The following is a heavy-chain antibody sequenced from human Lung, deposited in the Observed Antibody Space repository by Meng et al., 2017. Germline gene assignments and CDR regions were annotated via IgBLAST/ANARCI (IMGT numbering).Heavy chain of an antibody. CDR1: GGSFRDYY. CDR3: ARGPTTMAHDFDY. CDR2: INHSGST. Sequence: QVQLTHGGDGLLKLSETLSLTCVFSGGSFRDYYWSWIRQPPGKGLEWIGEINHSGSTNYNPSLESRATISVDTSQNNLSLKLSSVTAADSAVYYCARGPTTMAHDFDYWGQGTLVTVSS. D-gene: IGHD4-11*01. J-gene: IGHJ4*02. V-gene: IGHV4-34*01.